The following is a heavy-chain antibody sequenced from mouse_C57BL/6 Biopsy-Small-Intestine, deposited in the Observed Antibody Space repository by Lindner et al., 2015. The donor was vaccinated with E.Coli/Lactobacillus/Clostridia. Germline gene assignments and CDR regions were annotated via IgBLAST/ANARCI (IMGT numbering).Heavy chain of an antibody. CDR1: VYTFTSYV. J-gene: IGHJ3*01. V-gene: IGHV1-14*01. CDR2: FNPYNDGT. Sequence: VQLQESGPELVKPGASVKMSCKASVYTFTSYVMHWVKQKPGQGLEWIGYFNPYNDGTRYNETFKGKATLTSDKSSSTVYMELSSLTSEDSAVYYCARTPPDWFAYWGQGTLVTVSA. CDR3: ARTPPDWFAY.